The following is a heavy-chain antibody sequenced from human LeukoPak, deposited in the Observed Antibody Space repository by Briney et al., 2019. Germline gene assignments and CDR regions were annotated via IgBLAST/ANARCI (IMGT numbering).Heavy chain of an antibody. J-gene: IGHJ3*02. Sequence: GGSLRLSCAASGFTFSDYYMSWLRQAPGKGLGWASYISSRGSTIYYTDSVKGRFTTSRDNAKNSLYLQMNSLRDEDTGVYYCARDREPDAFDIWGQGTMVTVSS. V-gene: IGHV3-11*04. CDR2: ISSRGSTI. CDR1: GFTFSDYY. CDR3: ARDREPDAFDI.